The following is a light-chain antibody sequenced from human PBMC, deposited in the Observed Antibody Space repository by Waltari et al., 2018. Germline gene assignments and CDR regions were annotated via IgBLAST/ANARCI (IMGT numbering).Light chain of an antibody. CDR3: QQYGSSPPYT. CDR2: GAS. CDR1: QSVSSSS. Sequence: EIVLTQSPGTLSLSPGERATLPCRASQSVSSSSLAWYQQKPGQAPRLLIYGASSRATGIPDRVSGSGSGTDFTLTISRLEPEDFAVYYCQQYGSSPPYTFGQGTKLEIK. J-gene: IGKJ2*01. V-gene: IGKV3-20*01.